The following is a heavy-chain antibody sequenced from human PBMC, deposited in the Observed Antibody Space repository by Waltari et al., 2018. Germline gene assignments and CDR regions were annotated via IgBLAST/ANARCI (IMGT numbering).Heavy chain of an antibody. CDR2: IYYIGST. Sequence: QLQLQESGPGLVKPSETLSLTCTVSGGSISSSSYYWGWIRQPPGKGLEWIGSIYYIGSTYYNPSLKSRVTISVDTSKNQFSLKLSSVTAADTAVYYCARHQGFGVVIISGWFDPWGQGTLVTVSS. CDR3: ARHQGFGVVIISGWFDP. D-gene: IGHD3-3*01. V-gene: IGHV4-39*01. CDR1: GGSISSSSYY. J-gene: IGHJ5*02.